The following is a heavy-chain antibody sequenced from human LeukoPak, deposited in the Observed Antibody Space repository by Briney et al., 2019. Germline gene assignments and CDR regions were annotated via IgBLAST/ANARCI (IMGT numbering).Heavy chain of an antibody. Sequence: ASVKVSCKASGYTFTSYAMHWVRQAPGQRLEWMGWINAGNGNTEYSQKYQGRVTITRDTSASTAYMELSSLRSEDTAVYYCARENSGWYYFDYWGQGTLVTVSS. J-gene: IGHJ4*02. CDR2: INAGNGNT. V-gene: IGHV1-3*01. D-gene: IGHD6-19*01. CDR3: ARENSGWYYFDY. CDR1: GYTFTSYA.